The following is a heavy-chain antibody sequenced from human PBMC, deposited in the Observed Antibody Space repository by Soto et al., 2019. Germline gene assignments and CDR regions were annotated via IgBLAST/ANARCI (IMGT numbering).Heavy chain of an antibody. Sequence: VSVKVSCKASGYTFTSYGISWVRQAPGQGLEWMGWISAYNGNTNYAQKLQGRVTMTTDTSTSTAYMELRSLRSDDTAVYYCARDPSFYGSGSYTDYWGQGTLVTVSS. D-gene: IGHD3-10*01. V-gene: IGHV1-18*01. J-gene: IGHJ4*02. CDR2: ISAYNGNT. CDR1: GYTFTSYG. CDR3: ARDPSFYGSGSYTDY.